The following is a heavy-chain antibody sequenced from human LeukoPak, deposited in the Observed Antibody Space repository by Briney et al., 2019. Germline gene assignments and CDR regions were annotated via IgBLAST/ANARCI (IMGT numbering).Heavy chain of an antibody. J-gene: IGHJ4*02. CDR3: ARDGYGDSFDY. Sequence: GGSLRLSCAASGFTVSSNYMSWVRQAPGKGLEWVSVIYSGGSTYYADSVKGRFTISRDNSKNTLYPQMNSLGAEDTAVYYCARDGYGDSFDYWGQGTLVTVSS. CDR1: GFTVSSNY. V-gene: IGHV3-66*01. CDR2: IYSGGST. D-gene: IGHD4-17*01.